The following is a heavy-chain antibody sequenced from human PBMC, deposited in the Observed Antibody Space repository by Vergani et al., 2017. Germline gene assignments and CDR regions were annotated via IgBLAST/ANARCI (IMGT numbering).Heavy chain of an antibody. CDR3: ARHDPGIAAAGTSPYYFDY. D-gene: IGHD6-13*01. CDR1: GGSISSSSYY. J-gene: IGHJ4*02. Sequence: QVQLQESGPGLVKPSETLSLTCTVSGGSISSSSYYWGWIRQPPGKGLEWIGSIYYSGSTYYNPSLKSRVTISVDTSKNQFSLKLSSVTAADTAVYYCARHDPGIAAAGTSPYYFDYWGQGTLVTVSS. V-gene: IGHV4-39*01. CDR2: IYYSGST.